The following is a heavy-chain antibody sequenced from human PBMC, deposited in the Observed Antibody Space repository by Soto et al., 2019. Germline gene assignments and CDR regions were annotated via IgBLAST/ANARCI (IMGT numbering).Heavy chain of an antibody. J-gene: IGHJ5*02. V-gene: IGHV1-24*01. D-gene: IGHD2-15*01. CDR1: GYTLTELS. Sequence: ASVKVSCKVSGYTLTELSMHWVRQAPGKGLEWMGGSDPEDGETIYAQKFQGRVTMTEDTSTDTAYMELSSLRSEDTAVYYCATVQAGYCSGGSCRNWFDPWGQGTLVTVSS. CDR3: ATVQAGYCSGGSCRNWFDP. CDR2: SDPEDGET.